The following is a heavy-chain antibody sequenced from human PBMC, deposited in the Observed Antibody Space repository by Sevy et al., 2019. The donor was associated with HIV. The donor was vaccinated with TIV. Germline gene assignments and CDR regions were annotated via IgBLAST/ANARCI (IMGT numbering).Heavy chain of an antibody. D-gene: IGHD2-8*01. CDR2: LSFGCGEM. V-gene: IGHV3-23*01. J-gene: IGHJ4*02. CDR1: GFTFSKYS. Sequence: GGSLRLCCAASGFTFSKYSMSWVRQPPGKGLEWVSTLSFGCGEMNYADSVKGRFTISRDNSKSSVYLQMNNLRPEDTAVYYCAREGCTKPHDYWGQGTLVTVSS. CDR3: AREGCTKPHDY.